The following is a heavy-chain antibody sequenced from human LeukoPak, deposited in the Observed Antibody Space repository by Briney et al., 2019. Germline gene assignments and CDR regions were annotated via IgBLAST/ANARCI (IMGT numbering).Heavy chain of an antibody. J-gene: IGHJ5*02. V-gene: IGHV4-38-2*02. D-gene: IGHD2-2*01. CDR1: GYSISSGYQ. Sequence: SETLSLTCGVSGYSISSGYQWAWIRQSPGQGLGWIGSIYHSGSTHYNPSLKSRVTISVETSKNQFSLNMYSVTAADTAVYYCARDPRWLTPDCTSTSCYENYFDPWGQGTLVTVSS. CDR3: ARDPRWLTPDCTSTSCYENYFDP. CDR2: IYHSGST.